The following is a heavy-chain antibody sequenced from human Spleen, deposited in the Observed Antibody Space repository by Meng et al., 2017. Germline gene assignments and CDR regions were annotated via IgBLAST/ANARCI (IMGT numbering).Heavy chain of an antibody. CDR3: ARQGHWWFDP. CDR2: IYYSGST. Sequence: QPQLQESGPGLVKPSEALSLPCSVSGGSIRTIGYYWSWIRQPPGKGLEWIGSIYYSGSTYYNPSLKSRVTISVDTSKNQFSLKLSSVTAADTAVYYCARQGHWWFDPWGQGTLVTVSS. V-gene: IGHV4-39*01. CDR1: GGSIRTIGYY. J-gene: IGHJ5*02.